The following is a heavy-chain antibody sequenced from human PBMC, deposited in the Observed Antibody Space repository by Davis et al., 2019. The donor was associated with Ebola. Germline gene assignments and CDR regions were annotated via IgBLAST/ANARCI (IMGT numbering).Heavy chain of an antibody. Sequence: PGGSLRLSCAASGFTFSSYWMSWVRQAPGKGLEWVANIKQGGDERYYVDSVKGRFIISRDDAKNSLYLQMNSLRAEDTAVYYCVRVYSGSYDPWGQGTLATVSS. CDR1: GFTFSSYW. D-gene: IGHD1-26*01. CDR3: VRVYSGSYDP. V-gene: IGHV3-7*01. J-gene: IGHJ5*02. CDR2: IKQGGDER.